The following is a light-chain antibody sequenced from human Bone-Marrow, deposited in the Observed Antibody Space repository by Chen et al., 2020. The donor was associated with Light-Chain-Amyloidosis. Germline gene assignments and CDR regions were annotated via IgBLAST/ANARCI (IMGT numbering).Light chain of an antibody. V-gene: IGLV3-25*03. CDR3: QSADSSGTYEVI. Sequence: SYELTQPPSVSVSPGPTARITCSGDDLPTKYPYVYQQKPGQAPVLVIHRDTERPSGISERFCGSRSGTTATLTISGVQAEDEADYHCQSADSSGTYEVIFGGGTKLTVL. CDR2: RDT. CDR1: DLPTKY. J-gene: IGLJ2*01.